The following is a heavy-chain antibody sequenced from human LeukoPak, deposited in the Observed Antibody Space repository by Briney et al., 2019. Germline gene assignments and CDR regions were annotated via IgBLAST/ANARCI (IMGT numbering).Heavy chain of an antibody. CDR2: IYYSGST. CDR3: ARSPNYTYYDFWSGPYYYYMDV. V-gene: IGHV4-59*01. CDR1: GGSISSYY. Sequence: PSETLSLTCTVSGGSISSYYWSWIRQPPGKGLEWIGYIYYSGSTNYNPSLKSRVTISVDTSKNQFSLKLSSVTAADTAVYYCARSPNYTYYDFWSGPYYYYMDVWGKGTTVTVSS. D-gene: IGHD3-3*01. J-gene: IGHJ6*03.